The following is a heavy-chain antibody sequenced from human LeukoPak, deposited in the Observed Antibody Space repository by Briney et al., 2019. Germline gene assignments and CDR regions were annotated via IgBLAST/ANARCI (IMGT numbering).Heavy chain of an antibody. V-gene: IGHV4-31*03. D-gene: IGHD3-10*01. CDR2: LYYNGNSYDP. CDR3: ARCKDYYVSGSYYKTFDY. J-gene: IGHJ4*02. CDR1: GDSISSTGYY. Sequence: PSETLSLTCTVSGDSISSTGYYWSWIRHHPGKGMEWIGYLYYNGNSYDPYYKSSLKSRVTISVDTSKNQFSLRLSSVTAADTAVYYCARCKDYYVSGSYYKTFDYWGQGTLVTVSS.